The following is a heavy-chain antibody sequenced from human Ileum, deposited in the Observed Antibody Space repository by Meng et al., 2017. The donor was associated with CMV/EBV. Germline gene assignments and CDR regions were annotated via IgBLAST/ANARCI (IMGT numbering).Heavy chain of an antibody. D-gene: IGHD3-10*01. CDR3: ATEVPGYYGSGRMGD. CDR1: GGSISSSSYY. J-gene: IGHJ4*02. V-gene: IGHV4-39*07. Sequence: SETLSLTCTVSGGSISSSSYYWGWIRQPPGKGLEWIGSIYYSGTTYYNPSLKTRVTTSLDTSKNQFSLKLSSVTAADTAVYYCATEVPGYYGSGRMGDWGQGTLVTVSS. CDR2: IYYSGTT.